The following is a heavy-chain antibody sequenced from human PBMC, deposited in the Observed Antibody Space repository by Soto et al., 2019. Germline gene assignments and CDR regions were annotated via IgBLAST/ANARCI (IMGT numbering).Heavy chain of an antibody. V-gene: IGHV3-11*01. CDR1: GFTFSDYY. Sequence: PGGSLRLSCVASGFTFSDYYMSWIRQAPGKGLEWLSYISSRETTIYYAASVKGRFTISRDNAKNSLYLQMNSLRAEDTAVYYCARDGEIEDLELSRQAYGMDVWGQGTTVTVSS. J-gene: IGHJ6*02. D-gene: IGHD2-15*01. CDR2: ISSRETTI. CDR3: ARDGEIEDLELSRQAYGMDV.